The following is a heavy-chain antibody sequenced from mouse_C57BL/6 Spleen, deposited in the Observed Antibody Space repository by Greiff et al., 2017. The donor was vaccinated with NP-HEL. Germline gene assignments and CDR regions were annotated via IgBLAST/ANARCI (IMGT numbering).Heavy chain of an antibody. CDR2: IYPGSGNT. D-gene: IGHD2-5*01. CDR3: ARCLSNYLGAMDY. CDR1: GYSFTSYY. J-gene: IGHJ4*01. Sequence: VQLQQSGPELVKPGASVKISCKASGYSFTSYYIHWVKQRPGQGLEWIGWIYPGSGNTKYNEKFKGKATLTADTSSSTAYMQLSSLTSEDSAVYYCARCLSNYLGAMDYWGQGTSVTVSS. V-gene: IGHV1-66*01.